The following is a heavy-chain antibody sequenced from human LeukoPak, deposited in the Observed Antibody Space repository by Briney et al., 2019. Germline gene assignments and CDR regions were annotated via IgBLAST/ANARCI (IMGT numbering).Heavy chain of an antibody. D-gene: IGHD5-18*01. Sequence: SETLSLTCTVSGGSISSYSWSWIRQPAGKGLEWIGRIYTSGSTNYNPSLKSRVTMSVDTSKNQFSLKLSSVTAADTAVYYCAAQGIQLWGGRLDYWGQGTLVTVSS. CDR2: IYTSGST. CDR3: AAQGIQLWGGRLDY. V-gene: IGHV4-4*07. CDR1: GGSISSYS. J-gene: IGHJ4*02.